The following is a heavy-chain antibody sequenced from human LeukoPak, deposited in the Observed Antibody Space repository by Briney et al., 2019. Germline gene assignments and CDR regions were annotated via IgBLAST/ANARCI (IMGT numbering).Heavy chain of an antibody. CDR3: ASLTAAAPYFHH. V-gene: IGHV4-59*08. CDR1: GGSISSYY. D-gene: IGHD6-13*01. Sequence: PSETLSLTCTVSGGSISSYYWSWIRQPPGKGLEWIGYIYYSGSTNYNPSLKSRVTISVDTSKNQFSLKLSSVTAADTAVYYCASLTAAAPYFHHWGQGTLVTVS. J-gene: IGHJ1*01. CDR2: IYYSGST.